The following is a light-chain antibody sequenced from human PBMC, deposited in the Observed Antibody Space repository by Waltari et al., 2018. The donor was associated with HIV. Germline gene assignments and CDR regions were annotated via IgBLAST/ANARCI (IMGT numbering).Light chain of an antibody. Sequence: DIVMTQSPDSLAVSLGERATINCRSSQSVLYSSNNKNYLAWYQQKPGQPPKLLIYWASTRESGVPDRFSGSGSGTEFTLTINSLQAEDVTVYYCQQYYSTPPTFGQGTKLEIK. CDR1: QSVLYSSNNKNY. J-gene: IGKJ2*01. V-gene: IGKV4-1*01. CDR2: WAS. CDR3: QQYYSTPPT.